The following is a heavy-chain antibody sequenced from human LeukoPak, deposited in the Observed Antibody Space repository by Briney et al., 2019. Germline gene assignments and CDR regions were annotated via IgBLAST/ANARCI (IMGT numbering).Heavy chain of an antibody. CDR1: GLTFSNYW. D-gene: IGHD3-22*01. Sequence: PGGSLRLSCAPHGLTFSNYWMHLVRQAPGKGLGWVSRFHSDGRSTSYADSVRCRFTISRDNAKNTLSLQMNSLGAEDTAVYCCARHYYDRAGHYGDYIDYWGQGTLVTVSS. CDR3: ARHYYDRAGHYGDYIDY. V-gene: IGHV3-74*01. CDR2: FHSDGRST. J-gene: IGHJ4*02.